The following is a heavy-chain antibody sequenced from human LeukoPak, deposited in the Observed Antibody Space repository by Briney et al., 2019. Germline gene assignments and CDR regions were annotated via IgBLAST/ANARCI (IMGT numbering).Heavy chain of an antibody. Sequence: SETLSLTCTVSGDSMSSTSYYWGWIRQPPGKGLEWIGTIYYSGTTYYNPSLKSRVTISVDTSKNQFSLKLSSVTAADTAVYYCARGLPPWPSYSSSWSFDYWGQGTLVTVSS. J-gene: IGHJ4*02. CDR2: IYYSGTT. CDR1: GDSMSSTSYY. V-gene: IGHV4-39*07. CDR3: ARGLPPWPSYSSSWSFDY. D-gene: IGHD6-13*01.